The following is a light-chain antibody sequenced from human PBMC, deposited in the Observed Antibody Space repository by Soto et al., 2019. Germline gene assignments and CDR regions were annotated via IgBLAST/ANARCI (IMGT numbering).Light chain of an antibody. J-gene: IGLJ3*02. CDR3: QTWGTGIWV. V-gene: IGLV4-69*01. Sequence: QLVLTQSPSASASLGALVKLTCTLSSGYSTYGIAWHQQQPEKGPRFLMKLNSDGSHNKGDGIPDRFSGSSSGAERYLTISSLQLEDEADYYCQTWGTGIWVFGGGTKVTVL. CDR2: LNSDGSH. CDR1: SGYSTYG.